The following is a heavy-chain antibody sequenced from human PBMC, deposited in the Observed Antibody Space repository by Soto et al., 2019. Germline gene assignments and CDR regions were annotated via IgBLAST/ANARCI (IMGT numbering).Heavy chain of an antibody. D-gene: IGHD5-12*01. CDR2: IYYSGST. CDR3: ARERKRGGYSGYDIDFDY. CDR1: GGSVSSGSYY. J-gene: IGHJ4*02. Sequence: SETLSLTCTVSGGSVSSGSYYWSWIRQPPGKGLEWIGYIYYSGSTNYNPSLKSRVTISVDTSKNQFSLKLSSVTAADTAVYYCARERKRGGYSGYDIDFDYWGQGTLVTVSS. V-gene: IGHV4-61*01.